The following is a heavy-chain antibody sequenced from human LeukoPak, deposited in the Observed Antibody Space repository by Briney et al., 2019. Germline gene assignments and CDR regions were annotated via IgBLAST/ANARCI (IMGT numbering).Heavy chain of an antibody. V-gene: IGHV1-8*01. J-gene: IGHJ4*02. CDR2: MNPNSGRT. Sequence: ASVKVSCKASGYTLTSYDINWVRQATGQGLEWMGWMNPNSGRTGDAQKFQDRISITRNTSISTAYMELTSLASEDTGVYYCTRETSSRYFDFWGQGTLVTVSS. CDR3: TRETSSRYFDF. CDR1: GYTLTSYD.